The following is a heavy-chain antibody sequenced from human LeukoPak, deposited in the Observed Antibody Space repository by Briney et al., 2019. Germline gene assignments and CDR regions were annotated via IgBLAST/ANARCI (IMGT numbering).Heavy chain of an antibody. CDR3: ARDRIFEYSSIKFDY. V-gene: IGHV1-69*05. CDR2: IIPIFGTA. Sequence: SVKVSCKASGGTFSSYAISWVRQAPGQGLEWMGGIIPIFGTANYAQKFQGRVTITTDESTSTAYMELSSLRSEDTAVYYCARDRIFEYSSIKFDYWGQGTLVTVSS. D-gene: IGHD6-6*01. CDR1: GGTFSSYA. J-gene: IGHJ4*02.